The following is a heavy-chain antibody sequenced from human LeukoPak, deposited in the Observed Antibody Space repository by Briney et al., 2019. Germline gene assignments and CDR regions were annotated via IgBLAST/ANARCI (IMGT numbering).Heavy chain of an antibody. CDR3: ARGRGYKRAFDI. D-gene: IGHD5-24*01. CDR2: MNPDSGNT. J-gene: IGHJ3*02. V-gene: IGHV1-8*03. CDR1: GYTFTSYD. Sequence: GASVKVSCKASGYTFTSYDINWVRQATGQGLEWMGWMNPDSGNTGYAQKFQGRVTITRNTSISTAYMELSSLRSEDTAVYYCARGRGYKRAFDIWGQGTMVTVSS.